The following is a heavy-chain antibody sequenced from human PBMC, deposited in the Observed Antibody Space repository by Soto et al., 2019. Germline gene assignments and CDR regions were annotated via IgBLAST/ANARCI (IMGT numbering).Heavy chain of an antibody. J-gene: IGHJ5*02. D-gene: IGHD2-8*01. CDR3: ARDPSVLMGSIADDENWFDP. CDR2: IWYDGSNK. CDR1: GFTFSSYG. V-gene: IGHV3-33*01. Sequence: QVQLVESGGGVVQPGRSLRLSCAASGFTFSSYGMHWVRQAPGKGLEWVAVIWYDGSNKYYADSVKGRFTISRDNSKNTLYLQMNSLRAEDTAVYYCARDPSVLMGSIADDENWFDPWGQGTLVTVSS.